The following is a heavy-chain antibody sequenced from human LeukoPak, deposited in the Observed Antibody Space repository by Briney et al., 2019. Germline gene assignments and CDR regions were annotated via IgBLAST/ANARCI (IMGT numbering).Heavy chain of an antibody. CDR3: ARGYYDSSGTNFDY. J-gene: IGHJ4*02. V-gene: IGHV3-7*01. Sequence: PGGSLRLSCAASGFTFSSYWMSWVRQAPGKGLEWVANIKQDGSEKYYVDSVKGRFTISRDNAKNSLYLQMNSLRAEDTAVYYCARGYYDSSGTNFDYWGQGTLVTVSS. CDR1: GFTFSSYW. D-gene: IGHD3-22*01. CDR2: IKQDGSEK.